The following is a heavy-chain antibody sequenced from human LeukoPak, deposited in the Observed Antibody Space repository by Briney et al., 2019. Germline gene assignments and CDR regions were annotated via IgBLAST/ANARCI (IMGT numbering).Heavy chain of an antibody. Sequence: SETLSLTCTVSGGSVSSGSYYWSWIRQPPGKGLERIWYIYYSGSTNHNPSLKSRVTISADTSKNQISLKLSSVTAADTAVYYCASIRGYSSSPRFDYWGQGTLVTVSS. CDR1: GGSVSSGSYY. D-gene: IGHD6-6*01. CDR3: ASIRGYSSSPRFDY. CDR2: IYYSGST. V-gene: IGHV4-61*01. J-gene: IGHJ4*02.